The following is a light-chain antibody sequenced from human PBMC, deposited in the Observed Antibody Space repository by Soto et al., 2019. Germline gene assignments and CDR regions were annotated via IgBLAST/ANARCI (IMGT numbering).Light chain of an antibody. CDR3: QSYDSSNPYVV. Sequence: NFMLTQPHSVSESPGKTVTISCTRSSGSIASNYVQWYQQRPGSAPTTVIYEDNQRPSGVPDRFSGSIDSSSNSASLTISGLKTEDEADYYCQSYDSSNPYVVFGGGTKSPS. J-gene: IGLJ2*01. CDR2: EDN. V-gene: IGLV6-57*04. CDR1: SGSIASNY.